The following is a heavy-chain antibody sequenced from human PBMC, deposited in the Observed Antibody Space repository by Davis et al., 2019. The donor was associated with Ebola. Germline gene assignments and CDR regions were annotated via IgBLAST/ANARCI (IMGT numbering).Heavy chain of an antibody. V-gene: IGHV4-59*08. D-gene: IGHD6-6*01. CDR3: TRQFSSSSYADF. CDR1: ASTLTNNY. Sequence: PSETLSLTCTVSASTLTNNYWSWIRQTPGKGLEWIGYIFYSGTVRTKYNPSPKNRVTISEGPTQRQFSLQLTSVTADDSATYYCTRQFSSSSYADFWGHGIPVTVSS. CDR2: IFYSGTVRT. J-gene: IGHJ1*01.